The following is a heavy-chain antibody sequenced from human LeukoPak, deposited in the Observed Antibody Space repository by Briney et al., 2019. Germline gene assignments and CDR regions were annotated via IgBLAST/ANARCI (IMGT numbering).Heavy chain of an antibody. CDR2: INAGNGNT. CDR3: ARGGSGPWGPYAFDI. D-gene: IGHD2-15*01. Sequence: GASVKVSCKASGYTFTGYYMHWVRQAPGQRLEWMGWINAGNGNTKYSQKFQGRVTITRDTSASTAYMELSSLRSEDTAVYYCARGGSGPWGPYAFDIWGQGTMVTVSS. CDR1: GYTFTGYY. V-gene: IGHV1-3*01. J-gene: IGHJ3*02.